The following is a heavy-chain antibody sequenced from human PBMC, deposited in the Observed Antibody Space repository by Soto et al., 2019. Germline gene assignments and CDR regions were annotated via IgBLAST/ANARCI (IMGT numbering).Heavy chain of an antibody. CDR1: GFSFSNYN. D-gene: IGHD3-3*01. J-gene: IGHJ4*02. CDR2: ITDSSDTV. Sequence: EVQLVESGGGLVQPGGSLRLSCVASGFSFSNYNMNWVRQAPGKGLAWVSYITDSSDTVHYADSVRGRFTISRDNAESSLYLQMNSLRDEDTAVYFCARDFGHGYYLDYWGRGTLVTVSS. V-gene: IGHV3-48*02. CDR3: ARDFGHGYYLDY.